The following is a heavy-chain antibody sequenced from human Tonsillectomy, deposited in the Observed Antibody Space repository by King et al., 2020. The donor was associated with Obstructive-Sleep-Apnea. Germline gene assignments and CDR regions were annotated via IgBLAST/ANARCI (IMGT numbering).Heavy chain of an antibody. CDR2: FDPEDVDT. J-gene: IGHJ4*02. CDR1: GYTLNELS. D-gene: IGHD6-25*01. V-gene: IGHV1-24*01. CDR3: ATDLRGGRGTIIEAVNNNGGGFDY. Sequence: QLVQSGAEVKKPGASVTVACKVSGYTLNELSIHWVRQAPEKGLEWMGGFDPEDVDTVYAQKFQGRVTLTEDTSTDTVYMDLSSLRFEDTAVYYCATDLRGGRGTIIEAVNNNGGGFDYWGQGTLVTVSS.